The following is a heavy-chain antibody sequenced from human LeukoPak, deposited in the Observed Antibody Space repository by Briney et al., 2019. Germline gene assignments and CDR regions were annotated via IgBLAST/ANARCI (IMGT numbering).Heavy chain of an antibody. J-gene: IGHJ6*04. CDR2: IYTSGYT. CDR3: ARRWDTATLDV. CDR1: GGSISSHS. V-gene: IGHV4-4*08. Sequence: SETLSLTCTVAGGSISSHSWSWIRQPPGKGLEWIGYIYTSGYTNYNPSLKSRVTMSVDTSKNQFSLKMTSVTAADTAVYYCARRWDTATLDVWGKGTTVTVSS. D-gene: IGHD5-18*01.